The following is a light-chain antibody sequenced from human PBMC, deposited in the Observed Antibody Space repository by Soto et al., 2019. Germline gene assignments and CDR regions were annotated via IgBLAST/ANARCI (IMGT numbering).Light chain of an antibody. Sequence: EIVLTQSPATLSLSPGERATLSCRASQSVSSNLAWYQQKPGQAPRLLIYGASTRATGIPARFSGSGSGTEFTLTISSLQSEDFAVYYCKQYGSSPLTFGGGTKVDIK. CDR1: QSVSSN. V-gene: IGKV3-15*01. CDR3: KQYGSSPLT. J-gene: IGKJ4*01. CDR2: GAS.